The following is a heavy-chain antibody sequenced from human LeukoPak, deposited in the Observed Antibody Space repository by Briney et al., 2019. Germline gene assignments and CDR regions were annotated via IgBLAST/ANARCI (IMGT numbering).Heavy chain of an antibody. J-gene: IGHJ4*02. CDR3: ARDQEGFDY. CDR2: IYPRNGST. V-gene: IGHV1-46*01. CDR1: GYTFTNNY. Sequence: ASVKVSCKASGYTFTNNYLHWVRQAPGQGLEWMGMIYPRNGSTSYAQNFQGRVTVTRDTSTTTVHMELRGLRSEDTAVYYCARDQEGFDYWGQGTVVTVSS.